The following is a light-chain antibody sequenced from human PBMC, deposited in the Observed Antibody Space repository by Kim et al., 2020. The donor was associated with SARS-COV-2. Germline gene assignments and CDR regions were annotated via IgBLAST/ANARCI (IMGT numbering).Light chain of an antibody. CDR2: DAS. CDR3: QLYDSLPIT. V-gene: IGKV1-33*01. J-gene: IGKJ5*01. Sequence: DIQMTQSPSSLSASVGDRVTITCQASQDINNYLNWYQQKPGKAPKLLIYDASYLETGVPSRFSGSGSGTHFTFTISSLQPEDIATYYCQLYDSLPITFGQGTRLEIK. CDR1: QDINNY.